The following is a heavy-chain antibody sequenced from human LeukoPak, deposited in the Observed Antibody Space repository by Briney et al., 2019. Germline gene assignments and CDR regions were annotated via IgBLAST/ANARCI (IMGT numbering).Heavy chain of an antibody. CDR2: IYSGGST. Sequence: GGSLRLSCAASGFTVSSNYMSWVRQAPGKGLEWVSVIYSGGSTYYADSVKGRFTISRDNSKNTLYLQMSSLRAEDTAIYYCASLPFDSEKYYFDYWGQGTLVTVSS. CDR1: GFTVSSNY. J-gene: IGHJ4*02. D-gene: IGHD3-9*01. CDR3: ASLPFDSEKYYFDY. V-gene: IGHV3-53*01.